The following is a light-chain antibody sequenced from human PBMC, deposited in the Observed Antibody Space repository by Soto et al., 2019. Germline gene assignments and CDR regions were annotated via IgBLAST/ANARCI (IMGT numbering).Light chain of an antibody. J-gene: IGKJ1*01. CDR2: DAS. Sequence: IVLTQSPATLSLSPGERATLSCRTSQSVGTFLAWYQQKPGQAPTLLIYDASNRATGIPARFSGSGSGTDFTLTISSLEPEDFAVYFCQQRASSWTFGQGTKVDIK. CDR3: QQRASSWT. V-gene: IGKV3-11*01. CDR1: QSVGTF.